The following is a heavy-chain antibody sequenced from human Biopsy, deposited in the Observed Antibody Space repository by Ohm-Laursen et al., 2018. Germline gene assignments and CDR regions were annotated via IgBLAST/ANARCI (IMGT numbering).Heavy chain of an antibody. J-gene: IGHJ4*02. CDR2: INCKTGAT. D-gene: IGHD2-8*01. CDR1: SYTFTDYN. Sequence: GASVKVSCKASSYTFTDYNIHWMRQAPGHGLEWLGYINCKTGATNYAQKFQGTATMTRDTSISTAYLALGSLRSADTAIYYCARDPLNGHKHFDYWGQGSLVTVSS. V-gene: IGHV1-2*02. CDR3: ARDPLNGHKHFDY.